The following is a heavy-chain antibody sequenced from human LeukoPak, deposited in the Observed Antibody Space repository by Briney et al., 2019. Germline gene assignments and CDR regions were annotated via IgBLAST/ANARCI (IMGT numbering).Heavy chain of an antibody. D-gene: IGHD1-26*01. V-gene: IGHV1-2*06. CDR1: AYTFTGYY. CDR3: TTEGGGWPLHY. CDR2: INPKSGDT. Sequence: ASVKVSCKASAYTFTGYYMHWVRQAPGQGLEWMGRINPKSGDTDYAQKFQGRVTMTRDTSISTAYMELSRLRSDDTAVYYCTTEGGGWPLHYWAQGTLVTVSS. J-gene: IGHJ4*02.